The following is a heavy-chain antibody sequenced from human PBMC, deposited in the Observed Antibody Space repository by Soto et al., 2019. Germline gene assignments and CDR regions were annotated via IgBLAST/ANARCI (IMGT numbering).Heavy chain of an antibody. CDR3: ARGYVEVCSSTSRYALTYYYYGMDV. Sequence: ASVKVSCKASGYTFTSYYMHWVRQAPGQGLEWMGIINPSGGSTSYAQKFQGRVTMTRDTSTSTVYMELSSLRSEDTAVYYCARGYVEVCSSTSRYALTYYYYGMDVWGQGTTVTVSS. J-gene: IGHJ6*02. D-gene: IGHD2-2*01. CDR2: INPSGGST. CDR1: GYTFTSYY. V-gene: IGHV1-46*03.